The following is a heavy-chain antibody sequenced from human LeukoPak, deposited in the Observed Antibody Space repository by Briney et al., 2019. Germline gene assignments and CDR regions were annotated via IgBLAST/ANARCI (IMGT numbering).Heavy chain of an antibody. J-gene: IGHJ4*02. CDR1: GFTFSNYG. CDR2: ISSTSSYI. V-gene: IGHV3-21*01. CDR3: ARVGYSSGWYFDY. D-gene: IGHD6-19*01. Sequence: GGSLRLSCAASGFTFSNYGMHWVRQAPGKGLEWVSSISSTSSYIYYADSVKGRFTISRDNAQKSLYPQMNSLRAEDTAVYYCARVGYSSGWYFDYWGQGTLVTVSS.